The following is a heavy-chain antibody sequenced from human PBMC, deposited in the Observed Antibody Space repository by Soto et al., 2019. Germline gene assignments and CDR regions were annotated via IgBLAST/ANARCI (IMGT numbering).Heavy chain of an antibody. CDR2: FDPEDGET. CDR3: ATDLQLMVRGRRAFDP. V-gene: IGHV1-24*01. CDR1: GYTLTELS. Sequence: QVQLVQSGAEVKKPGASVKVSCKVSGYTLTELSMHWVRQAPGKGLEWMGGFDPEDGETIYAQKFQGRVTMTEDTSTDTAYMELSSLRSEDTAVYYCATDLQLMVRGRRAFDPWGQGTLVTVSS. J-gene: IGHJ5*02. D-gene: IGHD3-10*01.